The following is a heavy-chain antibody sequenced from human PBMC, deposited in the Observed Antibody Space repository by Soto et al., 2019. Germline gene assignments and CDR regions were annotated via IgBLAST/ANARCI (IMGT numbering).Heavy chain of an antibody. J-gene: IGHJ6*02. CDR1: GGTFSSYT. CDR3: ARERTIAVAGMGRYYYYGMDV. D-gene: IGHD6-19*01. CDR2: IIPIFGTA. Sequence: SVKVSCKASGGTFSSYTISWVRQAPGQGLEWMGRIIPIFGTANYAQKFQGRVTITADESTSTAYMELSSLRSEDTAVYYCARERTIAVAGMGRYYYYGMDVWGQGTTVTVSS. V-gene: IGHV1-69*13.